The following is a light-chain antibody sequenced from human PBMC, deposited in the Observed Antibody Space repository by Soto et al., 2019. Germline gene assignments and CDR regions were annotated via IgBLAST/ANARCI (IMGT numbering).Light chain of an antibody. CDR2: DVN. CDR3: SSYTSRSNLV. CDR1: SSDVGGYDS. V-gene: IGLV2-14*01. Sequence: QSALTQPASVSGSPGQSITISCTGTSSDVGGYDSVSWYQQHPGKAPKLMIYDVNKRPSGVSNRFSGSKSGNTASLTISGLQTEYEAEYYCSSYTSRSNLVFGGGTKLTVL. J-gene: IGLJ2*01.